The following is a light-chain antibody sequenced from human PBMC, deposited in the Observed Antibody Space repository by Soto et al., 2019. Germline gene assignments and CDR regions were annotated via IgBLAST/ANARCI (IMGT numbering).Light chain of an antibody. J-gene: IGKJ1*01. Sequence: EIGLTQSPATLPLSPGEKATLSCRASQSVSSYLAWYQQKPGKAPRLLIYDASNRATGIPARFSGSGSGTDFTLTISSLEPEDFAVYYCQQRSNWPRTFGQGTKVEIK. CDR1: QSVSSY. CDR2: DAS. V-gene: IGKV3-11*01. CDR3: QQRSNWPRT.